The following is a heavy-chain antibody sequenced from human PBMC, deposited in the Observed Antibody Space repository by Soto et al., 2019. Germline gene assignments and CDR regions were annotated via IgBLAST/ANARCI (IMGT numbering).Heavy chain of an antibody. CDR1: GFTFSSYG. CDR3: ARSFDYSSSFDY. CDR2: IWYDGSNK. D-gene: IGHD6-6*01. V-gene: IGHV3-33*08. J-gene: IGHJ4*02. Sequence: GGSLRLSCAASGFTFSSYGMHWVRQAPGKGLEWVAVIWYDGSNKYYADSVKGRFTISRDNSKNTLYLQMNSLRAEDTAVYYCARSFDYSSSFDYWGQGTLVTVSS.